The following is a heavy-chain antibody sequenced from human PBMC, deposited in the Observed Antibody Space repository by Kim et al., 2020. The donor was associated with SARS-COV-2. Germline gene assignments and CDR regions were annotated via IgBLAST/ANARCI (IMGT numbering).Heavy chain of an antibody. CDR2: INGGGTR. D-gene: IGHD2-21*01. CDR3: AEDEGSGCYSACSRY. J-gene: IGHJ2*01. CDR1: GFTCSNND. Sequence: GGSLRLSCVPSGFTCSNNDISWVRQAPGKGLEWVSSINGGGTRSYADAVKSRFTISSSDSKKTMSLHMKSRGGEDTTVYYCAEDEGSGCYSACSRY. V-gene: IGHV3-66*01.